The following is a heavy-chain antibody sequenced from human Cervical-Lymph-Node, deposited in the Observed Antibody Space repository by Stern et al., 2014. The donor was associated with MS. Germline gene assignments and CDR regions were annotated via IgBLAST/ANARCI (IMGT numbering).Heavy chain of an antibody. CDR1: GFTFSSYW. CDR2: VKSDGSLT. CDR3: VRGGGGSY. V-gene: IGHV3-74*02. J-gene: IGHJ4*02. D-gene: IGHD2-21*01. Sequence: EVHLVESGGGLIQPGGSMRLSCAASGFTFSSYWMHWVRQSPGQGLLWVSTVKSDGSLTNYADSVRGRFTISRDNANNMLYLQMNGLRAEDTAVYYCVRGGGGSYWGQGTLVTVSS.